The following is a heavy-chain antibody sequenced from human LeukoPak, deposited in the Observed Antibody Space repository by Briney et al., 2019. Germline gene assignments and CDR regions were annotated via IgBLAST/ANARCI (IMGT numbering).Heavy chain of an antibody. CDR3: ARHRAASGTYQFDF. V-gene: IGHV5-51*01. CDR1: GYSFTNYW. Sequence: GESLKISCKGSGYSFTNYWIGWVRHMPGKGLEWMGIVYPGDSKTIYSPSFEGQVTISADKSIRIAYLQWSSLKASDTAMYYCARHRAASGTYQFDFWGQGTLVTVSS. J-gene: IGHJ4*02. CDR2: VYPGDSKT. D-gene: IGHD1-26*01.